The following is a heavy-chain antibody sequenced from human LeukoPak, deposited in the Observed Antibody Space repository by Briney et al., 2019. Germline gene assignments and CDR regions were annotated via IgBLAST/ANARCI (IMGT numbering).Heavy chain of an antibody. Sequence: GSLRLSCTASGFTFGDYAMSWFRQAPGKGLEWVGFIGSKAYGGTTEYAASVKGRFTISRDDSKSIAYLQMNSLKTEDTAVYYCTSELAGYCSSTSCSGPGYYYMDVWGKGTTVTVSS. CDR2: IGSKAYGGTT. J-gene: IGHJ6*03. V-gene: IGHV3-49*03. CDR3: TSELAGYCSSTSCSGPGYYYMDV. D-gene: IGHD2-2*01. CDR1: GFTFGDYA.